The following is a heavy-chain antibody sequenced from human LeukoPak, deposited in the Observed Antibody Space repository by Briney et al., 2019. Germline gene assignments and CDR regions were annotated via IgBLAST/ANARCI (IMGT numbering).Heavy chain of an antibody. J-gene: IGHJ5*02. CDR3: AKDPYSSGPYNWFDP. CDR1: GFTFSSYG. V-gene: IGHV3-23*01. CDR2: ISGSGDST. D-gene: IGHD6-19*01. Sequence: GGSLRLSCAASGFTFSSYGMSWVRQAPGKGLEWVSAISGSGDSTYYADSVKGLFTISRDNSKNTLYLQMNRLRAEDTAVYYCAKDPYSSGPYNWFDPWGQGTLVTVSS.